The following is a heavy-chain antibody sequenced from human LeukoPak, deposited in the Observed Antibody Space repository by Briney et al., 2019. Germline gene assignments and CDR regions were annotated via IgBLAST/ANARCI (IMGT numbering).Heavy chain of an antibody. V-gene: IGHV4-61*01. J-gene: IGHJ4*02. CDR2: IYYSGST. Sequence: SETLSLTCTVSGGSVSSGSYYWSWIRQPPGKGLEWIGYIYYSGSTNYNPSLKSRVTISVDTSKNQFSLKLSSVTAADTAVYYCARSYSNYDFWSGYYDPFDYWGQGTLVTVSS. CDR1: GGSVSSGSYY. D-gene: IGHD3-3*01. CDR3: ARSYSNYDFWSGYYDPFDY.